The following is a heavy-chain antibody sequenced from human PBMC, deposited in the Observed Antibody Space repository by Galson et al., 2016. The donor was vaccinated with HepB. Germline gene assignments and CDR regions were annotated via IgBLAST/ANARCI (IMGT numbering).Heavy chain of an antibody. V-gene: IGHV3-23*01. J-gene: IGHJ1*01. CDR2: ISRSGDST. Sequence: SLRLSCAASGFTFSSCAMSWVRQAPGKGLEWVSGISRSGDSTYYAESMGGRFTITRDNSKNTLYLQMSSLRAEDTALYYCLKEYPQEAVAWGQGTLVTVSS. CDR3: LKEYPQEAVA. CDR1: GFTFSSCA. D-gene: IGHD6-19*01.